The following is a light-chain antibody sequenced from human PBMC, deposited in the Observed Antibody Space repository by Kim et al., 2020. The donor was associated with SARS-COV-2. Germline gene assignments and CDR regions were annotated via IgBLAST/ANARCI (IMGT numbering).Light chain of an antibody. CDR2: DAS. CDR3: QQYNSYPIT. CDR1: RSVSSW. J-gene: IGKJ5*01. Sequence: ASFGERVTPTCRASRSVSSWLAWYQQKPGQAPKLLIYDASTLDNGVPARFSGNGSGTEFTLTISSLQPDDFAAYYCQQYNSYPITFGQGTRLEIK. V-gene: IGKV1-5*01.